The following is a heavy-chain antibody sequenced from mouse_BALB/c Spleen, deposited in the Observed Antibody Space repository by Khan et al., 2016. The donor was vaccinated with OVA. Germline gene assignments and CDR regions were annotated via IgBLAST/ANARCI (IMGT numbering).Heavy chain of an antibody. Sequence: EVQLQESGPDLVKPSQSLSLTCTVTGYSITSGYSWHWIRQFPGNKLEWMGYIYHSGSINYNPSLKSRVSITRDTSKNLFFLQLNSVTTEDAATYYCARDGNYMDYWGQGTSVTVSS. V-gene: IGHV3-1*02. CDR1: GYSITSGYS. D-gene: IGHD2-1*01. J-gene: IGHJ4*01. CDR2: IYHSGSI. CDR3: ARDGNYMDY.